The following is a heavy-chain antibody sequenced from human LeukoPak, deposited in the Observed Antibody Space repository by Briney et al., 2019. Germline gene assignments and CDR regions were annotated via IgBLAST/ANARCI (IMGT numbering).Heavy chain of an antibody. CDR1: GFTFDDFG. CDR2: ISWNSGSI. V-gene: IGHV3-9*01. D-gene: IGHD1-26*01. CDR3: AKDLDSGSWDAFDI. J-gene: IGHJ3*02. Sequence: GGSPRLSLAAPGFTFDDFGMHRVPQAPGKGRGWGSGISWNSGSIGYADSVKGRFTISRDNAKNSLYLQMNSLRAEDTALYYCAKDLDSGSWDAFDIWGQGTMVTVSS.